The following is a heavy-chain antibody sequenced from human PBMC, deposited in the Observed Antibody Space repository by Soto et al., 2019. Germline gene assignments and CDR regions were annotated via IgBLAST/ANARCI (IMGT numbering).Heavy chain of an antibody. V-gene: IGHV2-70*01. CDR3: ARTPYYYDSSGYYLNWFDP. CDR2: IDWDDDK. CDR1: GFSLSTSGMC. Sequence: SGPTLVNPTQTLTLTCTFSGFSLSTSGMCVSWIRQPPGKALEWLALIDWDDDKYYSTSLKTRLTISKDTSKNQVVLTMTNMGPVDTATYYCARTPYYYDSSGYYLNWFDPWGKGTLVTVSS. D-gene: IGHD3-22*01. J-gene: IGHJ5*02.